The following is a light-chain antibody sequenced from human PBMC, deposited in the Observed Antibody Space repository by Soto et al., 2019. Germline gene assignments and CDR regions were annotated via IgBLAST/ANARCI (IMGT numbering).Light chain of an antibody. CDR3: QQYNSYSWT. CDR2: KAS. V-gene: IGKV1-5*03. Sequence: DIQMTQSPSTLSASVGDRVTIACRASQSISNYLAWYQQKPGKAPKLLIYKASSLESGVPSRFSGSGSGTEFTLTISSLQPDDFAPYYCQQYNSYSWTFGQGTKVEIK. CDR1: QSISNY. J-gene: IGKJ1*01.